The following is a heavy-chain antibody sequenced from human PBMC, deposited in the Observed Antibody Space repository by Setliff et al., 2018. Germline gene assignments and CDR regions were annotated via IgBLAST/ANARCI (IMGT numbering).Heavy chain of an antibody. D-gene: IGHD6-6*01. CDR2: IDHTGST. CDR1: GGTFSYYH. Sequence: ASETLSLTCVASGGTFSYYHWTWVRQTPGKGLEWIGEIDHTGSTNYNPSLKSRVTISIDTSKNQFSLNLRYVTAADTAVYYCARGRNIAIRLLDSWGQGNLVTVS. V-gene: IGHV4-34*01. CDR3: ARGRNIAIRLLDS. J-gene: IGHJ4*02.